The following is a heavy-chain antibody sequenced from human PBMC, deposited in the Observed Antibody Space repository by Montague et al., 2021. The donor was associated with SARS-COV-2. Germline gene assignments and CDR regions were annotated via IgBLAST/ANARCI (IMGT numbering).Heavy chain of an antibody. J-gene: IGHJ5*02. CDR1: GGSISSSGYC. CDR3: ARTVLYSGYDYSWFDP. D-gene: IGHD5-12*01. Sequence: TLSLTCTVSGGSISSSGYCWNWIRQYPGKGLEWIGYIYNSGTTSYSPSLRSRATISIDTSKNLFSLKLTSVTAADTAVYYCARTVLYSGYDYSWFDPWGQGTPVTVSS. CDR2: IYNSGTT. V-gene: IGHV4-31*03.